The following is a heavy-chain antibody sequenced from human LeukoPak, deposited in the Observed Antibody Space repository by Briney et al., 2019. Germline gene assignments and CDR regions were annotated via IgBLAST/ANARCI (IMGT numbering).Heavy chain of an antibody. CDR2: IYYSGST. Sequence: PSETLSLTCTVSGGSISNYYWSWIRQPPGKGLEWIGYIYYSGSTNYNPSLKSRVTISVDTFKNQFSLKLSSVTAADTAVYYCARERAVTTYYYFDYWGQGTLVTVSS. CDR3: ARERAVTTYYYFDY. D-gene: IGHD4-17*01. J-gene: IGHJ4*02. V-gene: IGHV4-59*01. CDR1: GGSISNYY.